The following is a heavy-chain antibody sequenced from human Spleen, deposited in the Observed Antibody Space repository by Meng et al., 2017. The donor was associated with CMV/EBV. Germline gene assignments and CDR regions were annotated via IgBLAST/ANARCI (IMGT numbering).Heavy chain of an antibody. CDR2: INPESGAT. D-gene: IGHD4-17*01. CDR1: GFTFTGYQ. J-gene: IGHJ5*02. CDR3: ASRHGALLHNWFDP. Sequence: KAAGFTFTGYQMRWVRQAPGGGREWMGWINPESGATNYAQRFQGRVTLTRDTSIGTAYMELTGLTSDDTAVYFCASRHGALLHNWFDPWGQGTLVTVSS. V-gene: IGHV1-2*02.